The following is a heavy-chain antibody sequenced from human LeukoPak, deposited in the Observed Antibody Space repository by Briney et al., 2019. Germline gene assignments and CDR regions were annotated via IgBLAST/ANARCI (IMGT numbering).Heavy chain of an antibody. CDR2: IYYSGST. Sequence: PSETLSLTCTVSGGSISSYYWSWIRQPPGKGLEWIGYIYYSGSTNYNPSLKSRVTISVDTSKNQFSLKLSSVTAADAAVYYCARSPQPRYSSGWYDYWGQGTLVTVSS. V-gene: IGHV4-59*01. D-gene: IGHD6-19*01. CDR3: ARSPQPRYSSGWYDY. CDR1: GGSISSYY. J-gene: IGHJ4*02.